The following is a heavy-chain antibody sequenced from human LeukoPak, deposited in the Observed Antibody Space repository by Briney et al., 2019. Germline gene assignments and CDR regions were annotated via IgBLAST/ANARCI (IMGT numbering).Heavy chain of an antibody. CDR1: GDSISSGNYY. CDR2: FWPGGGP. CDR3: AKAEWLPNWFDP. J-gene: IGHJ5*02. V-gene: IGHV4-61*02. D-gene: IGHD3-3*01. Sequence: SQTPSLTCTVSGDSISSGNYYWNWIRQPAGKGLEWIGRFWPGGGPSYKPSLKSRVTISIDTSKNQFSLTLSSVTAADTAVYYCAKAEWLPNWFDPWGQGTLVTVSS.